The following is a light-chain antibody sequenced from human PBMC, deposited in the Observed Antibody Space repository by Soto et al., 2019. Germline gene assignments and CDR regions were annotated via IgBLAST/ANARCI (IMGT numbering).Light chain of an antibody. V-gene: IGLV2-14*03. CDR2: DVS. CDR1: SSDVGAYNY. J-gene: IGLJ2*01. CDR3: SSYTSSSTLI. Sequence: QSALTQPASVSASPGQSLTISCTGTSSDVGAYNYVAWYQQHPDKAPKLMIYDVSHRPSGVSDRFSGSKSGNTASLTISGLQAEDEADYYCSSYTSSSTLIFSGGTKVTVL.